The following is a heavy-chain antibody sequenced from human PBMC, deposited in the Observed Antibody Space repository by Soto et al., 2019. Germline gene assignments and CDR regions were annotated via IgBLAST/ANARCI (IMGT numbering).Heavy chain of an antibody. CDR3: AKASYGDPYYYYGMDV. CDR1: GFTFSSYS. Sequence: EVQLVESGGGLVKPGGSLRLSCAASGFTFSSYSMNWVRQAPGKGLEWVSSISSSSSYIYYADSVKGRFTSSRDNAKNSLYLQMNSLRAEDTAVYYCAKASYGDPYYYYGMDVWGQGTTVTVSS. D-gene: IGHD4-17*01. V-gene: IGHV3-21*01. CDR2: ISSSSSYI. J-gene: IGHJ6*02.